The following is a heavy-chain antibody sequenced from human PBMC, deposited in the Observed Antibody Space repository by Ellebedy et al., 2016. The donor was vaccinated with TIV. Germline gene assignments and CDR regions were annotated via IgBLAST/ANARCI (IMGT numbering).Heavy chain of an antibody. Sequence: AASVKVSCKASGYTFTSSGISWVRQVPGQGLECMGLISAYSGNTNYAQKLQGRVTMPTDTSTSTAYMELRSLRSDDTAVYYCARDEDFWSGHFDYWGQGTLVTVSS. CDR2: ISAYSGNT. CDR1: GYTFTSSG. D-gene: IGHD3-3*01. J-gene: IGHJ4*02. V-gene: IGHV1-18*01. CDR3: ARDEDFWSGHFDY.